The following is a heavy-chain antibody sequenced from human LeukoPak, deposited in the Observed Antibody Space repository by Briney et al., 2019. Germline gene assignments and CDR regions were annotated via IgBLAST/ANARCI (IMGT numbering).Heavy chain of an antibody. D-gene: IGHD3-22*01. CDR2: INPNSGGT. CDR3: ARDRIPYYDSSGYYVSGYLQH. V-gene: IGHV1-2*02. CDR1: GYTFTGYY. J-gene: IGHJ1*01. Sequence: ASVKVSCKASGYTFTGYYMHWVRQAPGQGLEWMGWINPNSGGTNYAQKFQGRVTMTRDTSISTAYMELSRLRSDDTAVYYCARDRIPYYDSSGYYVSGYLQHWGQGTLVTVSS.